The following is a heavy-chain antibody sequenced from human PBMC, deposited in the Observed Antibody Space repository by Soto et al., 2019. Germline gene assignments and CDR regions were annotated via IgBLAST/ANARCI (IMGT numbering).Heavy chain of an antibody. CDR1: GVNCIGYS. J-gene: IGHJ6*03. Sequence: PWGLMRHCCAASGVNCIGYSSHWIRQAPRKGLEWVSYISSSSSTIYYADSVKGRFTISRDNAKNSLYLQMNSLRAEDTAVYYCAGGSGSYHHHYYYYMDVWGKGTTVTVSS. CDR3: AGGSGSYHHHYYYYMDV. V-gene: IGHV3-48*01. CDR2: ISSSSSTI. D-gene: IGHD3-10*01.